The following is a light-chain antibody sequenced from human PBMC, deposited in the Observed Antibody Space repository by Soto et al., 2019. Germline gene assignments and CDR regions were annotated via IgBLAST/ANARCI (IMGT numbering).Light chain of an antibody. J-gene: IGKJ2*02. CDR2: AAS. V-gene: IGKV1-6*01. CDR3: LQDHDYQWT. Sequence: AIQMTQFPPSLSASVGDTVTITCRASQGIRSDLGWYQQKPGKAPKLLIYAASDLQAEVPSRFSGSGSGTDFTLTISSLQAEDFATYYCLQDHDYQWTFGQGTKVDIK. CDR1: QGIRSD.